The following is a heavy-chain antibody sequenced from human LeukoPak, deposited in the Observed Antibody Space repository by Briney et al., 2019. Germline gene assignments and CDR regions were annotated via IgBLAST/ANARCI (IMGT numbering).Heavy chain of an antibody. CDR1: GFTFSNYS. Sequence: PGGSLRLSCAASGFTFSNYSMNWVRQAPGKGLEWVSYISSSSSTISYADSVKGRFTISRDNAKNSLYLQMNSLRDEDTAVYYCARGLGSGYYYYYIDVWGKGTTVTVSS. CDR2: ISSSSSTI. D-gene: IGHD3-3*01. CDR3: ARGLGSGYYYYYIDV. V-gene: IGHV3-48*02. J-gene: IGHJ6*03.